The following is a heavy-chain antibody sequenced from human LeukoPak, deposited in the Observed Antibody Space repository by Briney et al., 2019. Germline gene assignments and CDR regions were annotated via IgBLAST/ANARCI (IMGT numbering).Heavy chain of an antibody. V-gene: IGHV3-9*01. CDR3: AKGNWAFDY. CDR1: GFTFDDYA. D-gene: IGHD7-27*01. Sequence: SGGSLRLSCAASGFTFDDYAMHWVRQAPGKGLEWVSGISWNSDSIGYADSVKGRFTISRDNAKNSLYLQMNSLRAEDTALYYCAKGNWAFDYWGQGTLVTVSS. J-gene: IGHJ4*02. CDR2: ISWNSDSI.